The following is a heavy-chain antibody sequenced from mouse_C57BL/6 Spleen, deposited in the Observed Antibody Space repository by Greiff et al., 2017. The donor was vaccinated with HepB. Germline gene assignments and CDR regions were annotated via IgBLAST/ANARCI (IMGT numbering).Heavy chain of an antibody. D-gene: IGHD2-1*01. CDR1: GYTFTSYW. Sequence: QVQLQQPGAELVKPGASVKMSCKASGYTFTSYWITWVKQRPGQGLEWIGDIYPGSGSTNYNEKFKSKATLTVDTSSSTAYMQLSSLTSEDSAVYYCARHGNYLSYFDYWGQGTTLTVSS. J-gene: IGHJ2*01. CDR2: IYPGSGST. V-gene: IGHV1-55*01. CDR3: ARHGNYLSYFDY.